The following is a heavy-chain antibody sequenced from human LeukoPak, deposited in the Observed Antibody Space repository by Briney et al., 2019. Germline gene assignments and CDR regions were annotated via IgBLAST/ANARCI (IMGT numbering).Heavy chain of an antibody. Sequence: SETLSLTCAVYGGSFSAYYWSWIRQPPGKGLEWIGEIYHNGNTNYNPSLKSRVTISVDTSNNHFSLKLSSVTAADTAIYHCARDAKYYYGSRTYFFFEYWGQGTLLTVSS. D-gene: IGHD3-10*01. CDR3: ARDAKYYYGSRTYFFFEY. CDR2: IYHNGNT. CDR1: GGSFSAYY. J-gene: IGHJ4*02. V-gene: IGHV4-34*01.